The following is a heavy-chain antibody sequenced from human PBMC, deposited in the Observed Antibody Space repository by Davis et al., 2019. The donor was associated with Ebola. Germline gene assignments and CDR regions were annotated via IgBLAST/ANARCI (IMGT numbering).Heavy chain of an antibody. V-gene: IGHV3-74*01. J-gene: IGHJ4*02. D-gene: IGHD6-19*01. CDR1: EFTFNNYW. CDR2: INGDGSAT. Sequence: HTGGSLRLSCEASEFTFNNYWMHWVRQAPGKGLVWVSRINGDGSATSYADSVKGRFTISRDNAKNMVYLQLNSLRGEDTAVYYCVRARSSGWYDYWGQGTLVTVSS. CDR3: VRARSSGWYDY.